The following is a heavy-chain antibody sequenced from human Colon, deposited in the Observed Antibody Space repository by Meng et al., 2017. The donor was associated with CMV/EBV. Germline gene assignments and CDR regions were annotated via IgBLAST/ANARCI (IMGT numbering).Heavy chain of an antibody. CDR1: GASIPHGGYY. CDR3: AKTDSREGGFDP. Sequence: CTVSGASIPHGGYYWSWIRQHPERGLEWIGFIYFSGVTYYNPSLKSRITISVDASKRQFFLKLNSVTAADTAVYYCAKTDSREGGFDPWGQGTLVTVSS. D-gene: IGHD1-1*01. J-gene: IGHJ5*02. V-gene: IGHV4-31*03. CDR2: IYFSGVT.